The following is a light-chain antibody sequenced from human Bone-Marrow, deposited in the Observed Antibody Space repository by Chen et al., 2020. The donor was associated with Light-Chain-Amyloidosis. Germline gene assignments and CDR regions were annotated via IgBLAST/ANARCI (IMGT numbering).Light chain of an antibody. CDR1: QSIGNY. J-gene: IGKJ2*01. Sequence: DIQMTQSQASLSASVGDRVTITCRASQSIGNYLNWFQQKPGKAPNLLIYAASNLQSGVPSRFSGSGSGADFTLTISSLQPEDFATYYCQQSYNTPRTFGQGTKLEIK. CDR2: AAS. V-gene: IGKV1-39*01. CDR3: QQSYNTPRT.